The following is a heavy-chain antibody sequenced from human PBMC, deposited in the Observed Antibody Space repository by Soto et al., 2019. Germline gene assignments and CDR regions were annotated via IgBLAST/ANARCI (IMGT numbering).Heavy chain of an antibody. V-gene: IGHV3-23*01. CDR2: ISGSGGST. CDR1: GFTFSSYA. Sequence: EVQLLESGGGLVQPGGSLRLSCAASGFTFSSYAMSWVRQAPGKGLEWVSAISGSGGSTYYADSVKGRFTISRDNSKNTLYLQMNSMRAEDTAVYYCAKILAPDEWAILRGYFSDYWGQGTLVTDSS. CDR3: AKILAPDEWAILRGYFSDY. J-gene: IGHJ4*02. D-gene: IGHD1-26*01.